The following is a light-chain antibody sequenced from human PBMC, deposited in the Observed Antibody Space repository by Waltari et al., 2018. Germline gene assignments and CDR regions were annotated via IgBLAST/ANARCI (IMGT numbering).Light chain of an antibody. J-gene: IGLJ2*01. CDR2: DVN. CDR1: GSDVGGYNF. Sequence: QSALTQPASVSGSPGQSTTISCTGTGSDVGGYNFVSWYQQLPGKAPRVMIYDVNKRPSGVSNRFSGSTSGNTASLTISVLQPEDEATYYCSSYTSSNTHVIFGGGTKLTVL. CDR3: SSYTSSNTHVI. V-gene: IGLV2-14*03.